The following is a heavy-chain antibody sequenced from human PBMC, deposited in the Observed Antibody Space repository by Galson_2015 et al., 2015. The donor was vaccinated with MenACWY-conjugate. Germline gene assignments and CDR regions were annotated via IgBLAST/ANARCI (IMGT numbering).Heavy chain of an antibody. CDR3: ARDLYGSYAIDS. V-gene: IGHV3-48*04. J-gene: IGHJ4*02. Sequence: SLRLSCAASGFTFISYSMNWVRQAPGKGLEWVSYISASSSSIYYADSVKGRFTISRDSAKDSLYLQMNSLRAEDTAVYYCARDLYGSYAIDSWGQGTLVTVSS. D-gene: IGHD4-17*01. CDR2: ISASSSSI. CDR1: GFTFISYS.